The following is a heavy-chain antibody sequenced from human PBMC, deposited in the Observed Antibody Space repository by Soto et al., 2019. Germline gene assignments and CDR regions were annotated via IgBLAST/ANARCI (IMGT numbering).Heavy chain of an antibody. CDR3: ARGARAAREGYYYGMDV. CDR2: ISSSGSTI. V-gene: IGHV3-48*03. D-gene: IGHD6-6*01. J-gene: IGHJ6*02. Sequence: PGGSLRLSCAASGFTFSSYEMNWVRQAPGKGLEWVSYISSSGSTIYYAGSVKGRFTISRDNAKNSLYLQMNSLRAEDTAVYYCARGARAAREGYYYGMDVWGQGTTATISS. CDR1: GFTFSSYE.